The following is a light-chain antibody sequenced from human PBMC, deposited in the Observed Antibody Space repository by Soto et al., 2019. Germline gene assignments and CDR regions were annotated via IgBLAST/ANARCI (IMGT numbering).Light chain of an antibody. CDR2: DNI. V-gene: IGLV1-51*01. CDR1: SSNIGNNY. CDR3: GTWDSSLSAVV. Sequence: QSVLTQPPSVSAAPGQKVTISCSGSSSNIGNNYVSWYQQLPGTAPKLLIYDNIQRPSGIPDRFSGSKSGTSATLGITGLQTGDEADYYCGTWDSSLSAVVFGGGTQLTVL. J-gene: IGLJ2*01.